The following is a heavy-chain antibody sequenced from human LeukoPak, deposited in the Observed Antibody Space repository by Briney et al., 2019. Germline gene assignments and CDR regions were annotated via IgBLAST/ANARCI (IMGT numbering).Heavy chain of an antibody. CDR3: ASHPQGGSGAFDI. Sequence: GASLKISCKGSGYSFTSYWIGWVRPLPGKGLEWMGIIYPGDSDTRYSPSFQGQVTISADKSISTAYLQWSSLKASDTAMYYCASHPQGGSGAFDIWGQGTMVTVSS. D-gene: IGHD3-10*01. CDR1: GYSFTSYW. J-gene: IGHJ3*02. CDR2: IYPGDSDT. V-gene: IGHV5-51*01.